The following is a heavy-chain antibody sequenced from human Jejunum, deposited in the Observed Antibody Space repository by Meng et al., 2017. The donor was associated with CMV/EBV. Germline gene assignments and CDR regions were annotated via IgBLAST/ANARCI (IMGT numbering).Heavy chain of an antibody. CDR2: ARYDGLNN. Sequence: FAWSSHGMRWVGQAAGEGVGWVAFARYDGLNNRYADAVERRFTMSKGFSTDTVYLQMDGLAVEDTAVYYCAKERGSGGNGYGMDVWGQGTTVTVSS. D-gene: IGHD2-15*01. CDR3: AKERGSGGNGYGMDV. CDR1: FAWSSHG. J-gene: IGHJ6*02. V-gene: IGHV3-30*02.